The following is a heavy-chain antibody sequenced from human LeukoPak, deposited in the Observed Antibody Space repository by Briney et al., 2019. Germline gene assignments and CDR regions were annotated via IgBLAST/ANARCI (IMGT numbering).Heavy chain of an antibody. CDR2: ISSSSSYI. CDR1: GFTFSSYS. CDR3: ARVTEAPYYFDY. J-gene: IGHJ4*02. V-gene: IGHV3-21*01. Sequence: GGSLRLSCAASGFTFSSYSMNWVRQAPGRGLEWVSSISSSSSYIYYADSVKGRFTISRDNAKNSLYLQMNSLRAEDTAVYYCARVTEAPYYFDYWGQGTLVTVSS.